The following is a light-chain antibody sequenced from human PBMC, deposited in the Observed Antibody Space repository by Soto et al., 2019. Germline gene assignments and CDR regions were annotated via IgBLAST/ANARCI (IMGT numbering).Light chain of an antibody. CDR1: SSDVCGYNY. CDR3: SSYTSSSSPYV. J-gene: IGLJ1*01. Sequence: QSVLTQPASLSGSPGQSITISCTGTSSDVCGYNYVSWYQQHPGKAPKLMIYEVSNRPSGVSNRFSGSKSGNTASLTISGLQAEDEADYYCSSYTSSSSPYVFGTGTKVTVL. V-gene: IGLV2-14*01. CDR2: EVS.